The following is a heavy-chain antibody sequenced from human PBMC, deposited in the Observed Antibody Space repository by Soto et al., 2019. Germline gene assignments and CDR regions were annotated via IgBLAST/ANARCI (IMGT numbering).Heavy chain of an antibody. J-gene: IGHJ5*01. CDR1: GFTFSGSD. CDR2: IRTKGNNYAT. Sequence: EVQLVESGGGLVQPGGSLKLSCASSGFTFSGSDMFWVRQASGKGPEYIGRIRTKGNNYATIYAASVKGRFTISRYDSKNTAYLHMNSLKTEDTAVSYCTRFPDSWGLGTLVTVSS. CDR3: TRFPDS. V-gene: IGHV3-73*02.